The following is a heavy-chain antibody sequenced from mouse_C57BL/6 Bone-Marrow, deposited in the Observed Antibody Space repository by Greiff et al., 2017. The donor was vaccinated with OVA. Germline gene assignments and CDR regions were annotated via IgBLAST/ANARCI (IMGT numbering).Heavy chain of an antibody. CDR2: IHPNSGST. CDR1: GYTFTSYW. Sequence: QVQLQQPGAELVKPGASVKLSCKASGYTFTSYWMHWVKQRPGQGLEWIGMIHPNSGSTNYNEKFKSKATLTVDKSSSTAYMQLSSLTSEDSAVYYCARERTGFAGFAYWGKGTLVTVAA. D-gene: IGHD4-1*01. V-gene: IGHV1-64*01. J-gene: IGHJ3*01. CDR3: ARERTGFAGFAY.